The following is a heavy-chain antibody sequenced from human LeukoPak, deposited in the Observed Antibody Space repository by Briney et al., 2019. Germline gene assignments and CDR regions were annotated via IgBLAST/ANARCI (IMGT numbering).Heavy chain of an antibody. D-gene: IGHD3-22*01. Sequence: GRSLRLSCAASGFTFSSYGMHWVRQAPGKGLEWVAVISYDGSNKYYADSVKGRFTISRDNSKNTLYLQMNSLRAEDTAVYYCAKESLYYYDSSGYYYYYYYMDVWGKGTTVTISS. CDR3: AKESLYYYDSSGYYYYYYYMDV. CDR2: ISYDGSNK. J-gene: IGHJ6*03. CDR1: GFTFSSYG. V-gene: IGHV3-30*18.